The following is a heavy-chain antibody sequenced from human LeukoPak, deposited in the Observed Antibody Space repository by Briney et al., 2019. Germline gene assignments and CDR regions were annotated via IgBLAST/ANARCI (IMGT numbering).Heavy chain of an antibody. D-gene: IGHD3-10*01. V-gene: IGHV3-30-3*01. Sequence: GGSLRLSCAASGFTFSSYAMHWVRQAPGKGLEWVAVISYDGSNKYYADSVKGRFTISRDNSKNTLYLQMNSLRAEDTAVYYCARANTYYYGPTYYYYGMDVWGQGTTATVSS. J-gene: IGHJ6*02. CDR2: ISYDGSNK. CDR3: ARANTYYYGPTYYYYGMDV. CDR1: GFTFSSYA.